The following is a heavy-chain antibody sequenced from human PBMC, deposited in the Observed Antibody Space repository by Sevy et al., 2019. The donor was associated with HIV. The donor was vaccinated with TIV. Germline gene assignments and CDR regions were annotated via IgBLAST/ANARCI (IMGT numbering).Heavy chain of an antibody. D-gene: IGHD2-8*01. CDR2: LSFGCGKI. CDR1: GFAFYDYS. Sequence: GGSLRLSCAASGFAFYDYSMSWIRQAPGKGLEWVATLSFGCGKIKYADSVKGRFTISRDNSKNSLYLQMDNLRVEDTALYYCAREGCTRPHDYWGQGTRVTVSS. V-gene: IGHV3-23*01. J-gene: IGHJ4*02. CDR3: AREGCTRPHDY.